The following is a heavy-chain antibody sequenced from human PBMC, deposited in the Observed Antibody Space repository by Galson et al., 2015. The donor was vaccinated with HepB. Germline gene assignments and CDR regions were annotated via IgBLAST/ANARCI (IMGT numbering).Heavy chain of an antibody. D-gene: IGHD3-10*01. Sequence: SVKVSCKASGYTFTGYYMHWVRQAPGQGLEWMGRINPNSGGTNYAQKFQGRVTMTRDTSISTAYMELSRLRSDDTAVYYCASIGITMVRGVPNYFDYWGQGTLVTVSS. V-gene: IGHV1-2*06. CDR1: GYTFTGYY. J-gene: IGHJ4*02. CDR2: INPNSGGT. CDR3: ASIGITMVRGVPNYFDY.